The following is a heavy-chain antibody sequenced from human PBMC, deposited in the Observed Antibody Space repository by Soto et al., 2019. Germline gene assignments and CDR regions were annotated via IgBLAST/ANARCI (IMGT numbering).Heavy chain of an antibody. CDR1: GFTFSSYG. V-gene: IGHV3-33*01. Sequence: PGESLRLSCAASGFTFSSYGMHWVRQAPGKGLEWVAFTWYDGSDKYYADSVKGRFTISRDNSRSTLYLQMNSLRAEDTAVYYCARPRSVTAFYYGMDVWGQGTTVTVSS. J-gene: IGHJ6*02. CDR2: TWYDGSDK. CDR3: ARPRSVTAFYYGMDV. D-gene: IGHD2-21*02.